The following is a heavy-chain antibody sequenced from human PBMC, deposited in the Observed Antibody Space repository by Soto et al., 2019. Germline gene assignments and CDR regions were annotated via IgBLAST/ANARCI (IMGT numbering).Heavy chain of an antibody. J-gene: IGHJ4*02. CDR1: GGSISSYY. CDR3: ARDRNYDDDVGYKGDY. CDR2: IYYSDST. Sequence: PSETLSLTCTVSGGSISSYYWSWIRLPPGKGLEYIGYIYYSDSTNYNPSLESRVTISVDRSKNQFSLKLSSVTAADTALYYCARDRNYDDDVGYKGDYWGQGTLVTVSS. V-gene: IGHV4-59*12. D-gene: IGHD3-22*01.